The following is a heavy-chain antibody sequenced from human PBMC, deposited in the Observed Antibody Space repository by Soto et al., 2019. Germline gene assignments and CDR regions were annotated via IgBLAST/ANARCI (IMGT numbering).Heavy chain of an antibody. CDR3: ASRTSGWYFDY. Sequence: EVQLVESGGGLVQPGGSLRLSCTASGFTFSSYAMNWVRQAPGKGLEWVSVISGSGGSTYYADSVKGRFTISRDNSKNTLYVQMNSLRAEDTAVYYCASRTSGWYFDYWGQGTLVTVSS. CDR2: ISGSGGST. V-gene: IGHV3-23*04. CDR1: GFTFSSYA. J-gene: IGHJ4*02. D-gene: IGHD6-19*01.